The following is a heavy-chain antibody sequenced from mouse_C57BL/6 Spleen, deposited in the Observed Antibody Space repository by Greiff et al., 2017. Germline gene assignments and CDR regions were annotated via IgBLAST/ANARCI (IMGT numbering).Heavy chain of an antibody. J-gene: IGHJ3*01. D-gene: IGHD6-1*01. Sequence: QVQLQQPGAELVMPGASVKLSCKASGYTFTSYWMHWVKQRPGQGLEWIGEIDPSDSYTNYNQKFKGKSTLTVDKSSSTAYMQLSSLTSEDSAVYYCARDGPLAYWGQGTLVTVSA. V-gene: IGHV1-69*01. CDR1: GYTFTSYW. CDR3: ARDGPLAY. CDR2: IDPSDSYT.